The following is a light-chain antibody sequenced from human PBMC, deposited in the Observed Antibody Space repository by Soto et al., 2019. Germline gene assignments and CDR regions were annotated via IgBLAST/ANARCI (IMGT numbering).Light chain of an antibody. CDR3: CSYAGSYTHIV. CDR2: DVT. V-gene: IGLV2-11*01. J-gene: IGLJ2*01. CDR1: NTY. Sequence: QSALTQPHSVSGSPGQSVTISCTGTNTYVSWYQQLPGRAPRLLIYDVTKRASGVPDRFSGSNSGGTASLTISGLQAEDEAEFYCCSYAGSYTHIVFGGGTKLTVL.